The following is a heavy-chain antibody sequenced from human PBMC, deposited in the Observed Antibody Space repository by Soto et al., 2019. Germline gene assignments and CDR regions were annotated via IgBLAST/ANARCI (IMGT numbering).Heavy chain of an antibody. D-gene: IGHD6-13*01. J-gene: IGHJ3*02. CDR1: GFTFSGSA. CDR2: IRSKANSYAT. Sequence: GGSLRLSCAASGFTFSGSAMHWVRQASGKGLEWVGRIRSKANSYATAYAASVKGRFTISRDDSKNTAYLQMNSLKTEDTAVYYCTRRSSSSIHKGRGDAFDIWGQGTMVTVSS. V-gene: IGHV3-73*01. CDR3: TRRSSSSIHKGRGDAFDI.